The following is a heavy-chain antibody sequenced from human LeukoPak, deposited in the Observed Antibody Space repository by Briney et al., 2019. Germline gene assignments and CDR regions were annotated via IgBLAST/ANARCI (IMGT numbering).Heavy chain of an antibody. V-gene: IGHV3-33*01. CDR2: VWYDGRNR. CDR3: ARLWGGNGYSGGSLNL. CDR1: GFNFRAYW. Sequence: GGSLRLSCTTSGFNFRAYWMGWVRQAPGKGLEWVAVVWYDGRNRDYADSVKGRFTISKDNSNNMVFLQMDRLRAEDTAVYYCARLWGGNGYSGGSLNLWGQGTLVTVSS. D-gene: IGHD3-16*01. J-gene: IGHJ5*02.